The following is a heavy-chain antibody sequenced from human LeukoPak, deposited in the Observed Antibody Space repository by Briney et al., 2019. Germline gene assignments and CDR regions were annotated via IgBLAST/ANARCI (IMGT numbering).Heavy chain of an antibody. CDR3: ARGHGSYYGSGSYYDY. V-gene: IGHV4-34*01. CDR1: GGSFSGYY. J-gene: IGHJ4*02. D-gene: IGHD3-10*01. Sequence: SETLSLTCAVYGGSFSGYYWSWIRQPPGKGLEWIGEINHSGSTNYNPSLKSRVTISVDTSKNQFSLKLSSVTAADTAVYYCARGHGSYYGSGSYYDYWGQGTLVTVSS. CDR2: INHSGST.